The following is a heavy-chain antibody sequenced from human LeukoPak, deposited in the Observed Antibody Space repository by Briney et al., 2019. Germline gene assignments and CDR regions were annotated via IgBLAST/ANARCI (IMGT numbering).Heavy chain of an antibody. V-gene: IGHV3-48*03. D-gene: IGHD3-10*02. Sequence: GGSLRLSCAASGFTFSSYEMNWVRQAPGKGLEWVSYISSSGSTIYYVDSVKGRFTISRDNAKNSLYLQMNSLRAEDTAVYYCAELGITMIGGVWGKGTRSPSPQ. J-gene: IGHJ6*04. CDR2: ISSSGSTI. CDR1: GFTFSSYE. CDR3: AELGITMIGGV.